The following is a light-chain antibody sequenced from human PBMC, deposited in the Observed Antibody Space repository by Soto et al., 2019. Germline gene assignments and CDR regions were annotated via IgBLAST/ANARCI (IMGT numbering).Light chain of an antibody. CDR2: GAS. CDR1: ESVSSN. CDR3: QQYDNWPPYN. V-gene: IGKV3D-15*01. J-gene: IGKJ2*01. Sequence: EIVMTQSPATLSVSPGERATLSCRASESVSSNLAWYQQKPGQAPRLLISGASIRAPGIPARFSGSGSGTDFTLTISSLQSEDFAIYYCQQYDNWPPYNFGQGTKLEIK.